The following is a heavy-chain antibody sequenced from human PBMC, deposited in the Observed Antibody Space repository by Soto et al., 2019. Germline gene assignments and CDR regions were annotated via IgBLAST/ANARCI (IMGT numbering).Heavy chain of an antibody. CDR3: ASSRFLEWLLLGY. Sequence: PSETLSLTCTVSGGSISSGDYYWSWIRQPPGKGLEWIGYIYYSGSTYYNPSLKSRVTISVDTSKNQFSLKLSSVTAADTAVYYCASSRFLEWLLLGYWGQGTLVTVSS. J-gene: IGHJ4*02. CDR2: IYYSGST. CDR1: GGSISSGDYY. V-gene: IGHV4-30-4*01. D-gene: IGHD3-3*01.